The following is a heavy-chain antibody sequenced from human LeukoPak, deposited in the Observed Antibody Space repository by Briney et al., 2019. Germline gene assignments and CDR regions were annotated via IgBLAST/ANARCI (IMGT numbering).Heavy chain of an antibody. CDR1: GYTFTSYY. CDR2: INPNVGSA. D-gene: IGHD3-16*01. V-gene: IGHV1-46*01. Sequence: ASVKVSCKASGYTFTSYYIHWVRQAPGQGLEWVGIINPNVGSANYAQKFQGRVTITADESTSTAYMELSSLRSEDTAVYYCARVSPGGDTPVWGQGTLVTVSS. J-gene: IGHJ4*02. CDR3: ARVSPGGDTPV.